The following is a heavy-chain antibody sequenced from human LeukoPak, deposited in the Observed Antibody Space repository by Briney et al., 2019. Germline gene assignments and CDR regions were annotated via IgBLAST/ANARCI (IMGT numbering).Heavy chain of an antibody. V-gene: IGHV3-48*03. Sequence: PGGSLRLSCAASGFTLSSYEINWVRQAPRKGLEWVSYISTSGDIIYYADSVKGRLTFSRDNAKNSLYLQMNSLRAEDTAIYYSARVGRDSQHLDYWGPGTLVTVST. J-gene: IGHJ4*02. CDR2: ISTSGDII. CDR1: GFTLSSYE. CDR3: ARVGRDSQHLDY. D-gene: IGHD2-15*01.